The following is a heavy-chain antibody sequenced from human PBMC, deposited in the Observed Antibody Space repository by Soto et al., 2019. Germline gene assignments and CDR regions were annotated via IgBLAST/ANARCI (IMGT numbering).Heavy chain of an antibody. Sequence: QVQLVQSGAEVKKPGASVKVSCKASGYTFTTYGFSWVRQAPGQGLEWMGWISAYNGNTNYAQKLQGRVTMTTDTSTSTAYMELRSLRSDDTAVYYGARSAGTLYYYYGLDVWGQGTTVTVSS. V-gene: IGHV1-18*01. CDR2: ISAYNGNT. CDR1: GYTFTTYG. CDR3: ARSAGTLYYYYGLDV. J-gene: IGHJ6*02.